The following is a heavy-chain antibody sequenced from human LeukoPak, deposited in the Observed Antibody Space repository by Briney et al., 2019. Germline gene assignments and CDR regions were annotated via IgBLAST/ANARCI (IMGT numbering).Heavy chain of an antibody. V-gene: IGHV3-23*01. CDR3: AKDSYDNSGYTLDY. Sequence: PGGSLRLSCAASGFTFSSYAMSWVRQAPGKGLEWVSAISGSGGSTYYADSVKGRFTISRDNSKNTLYLQMNSLRAEDTAVYYCAKDSYDNSGYTLDYWGQGTLVTVSS. J-gene: IGHJ4*02. CDR2: ISGSGGST. D-gene: IGHD3-22*01. CDR1: GFTFSSYA.